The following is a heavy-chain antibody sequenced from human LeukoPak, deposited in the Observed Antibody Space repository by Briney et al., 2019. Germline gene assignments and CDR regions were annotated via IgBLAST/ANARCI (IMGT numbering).Heavy chain of an antibody. Sequence: SETLSLTCTVSGGSISSGSYYWSWIRQPAGKGLEWIGRTYTSGSTNYNPSLKSRVTISVDTSKNQFSLKLSSVTAADTAVYYCARERIAAAGTLDYWGQGTLVTVSS. CDR3: ARERIAAAGTLDY. J-gene: IGHJ4*02. V-gene: IGHV4-61*02. CDR2: TYTSGST. CDR1: GGSISSGSYY. D-gene: IGHD6-13*01.